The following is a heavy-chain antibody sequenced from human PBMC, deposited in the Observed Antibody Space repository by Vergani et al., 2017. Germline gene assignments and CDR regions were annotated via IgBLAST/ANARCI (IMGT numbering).Heavy chain of an antibody. D-gene: IGHD7-27*01. Sequence: QVQLVESGGGLVKPGGSLRLSCAASGFTFSDYYMSWIRQAPGKGLELVSYISSSDNSIYYADSVKGRFTVSRDNAKNSLYLQMNSLRAEDTAVYYCARASLGWYAFDIWGQGTMVTVSS. CDR3: ARASLGWYAFDI. CDR1: GFTFSDYY. J-gene: IGHJ3*02. CDR2: ISSSDNSI. V-gene: IGHV3-11*01.